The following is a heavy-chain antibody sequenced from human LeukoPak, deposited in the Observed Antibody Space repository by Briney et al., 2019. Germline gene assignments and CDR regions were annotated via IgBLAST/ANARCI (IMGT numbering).Heavy chain of an antibody. CDR3: AKDSSKGYCSGGSCYACDY. CDR1: GFTFDDYA. J-gene: IGHJ4*02. D-gene: IGHD2-15*01. V-gene: IGHV3-43D*03. CDR2: ISWDGGST. Sequence: PGGSLRLSCAASGFTFDDYAMHWVRQAPGKGLEWVSLISWDGGSTYYADSVKGRFTIPRDNSKNSLYLQMNSLRAEDTALYYCAKDSSKGYCSGGSCYACDYWGQGTLVTVSS.